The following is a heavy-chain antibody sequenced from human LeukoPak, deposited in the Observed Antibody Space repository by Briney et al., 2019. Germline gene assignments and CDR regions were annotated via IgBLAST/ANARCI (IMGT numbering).Heavy chain of an antibody. D-gene: IGHD4-17*01. J-gene: IGHJ4*02. CDR2: ISSSSSII. CDR3: ARVNYGDYLPSFDY. CDR1: GFTFSSYE. Sequence: PGGSLRLSCAASGFTFSSYEMNWVRQAPGKGLEWVSYISSSSSIIYYADSVKGRFTISRDNAKNSLYLQMNSLRAEDTAVYYCARVNYGDYLPSFDYWGQGTLVTVSS. V-gene: IGHV3-48*01.